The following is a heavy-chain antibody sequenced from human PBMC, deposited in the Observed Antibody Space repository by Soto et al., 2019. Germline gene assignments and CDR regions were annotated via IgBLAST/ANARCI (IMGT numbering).Heavy chain of an antibody. V-gene: IGHV5-51*01. CDR3: ARRSYYDSSGYYYYYYYGMDV. Sequence: LKISSKGSGYSFTSYWIGWVRQMPGKVLEWMGIIYPGDSDTRYSPSFQGQVTISADKSISTAYLQWSSLKASDTAMYYCARRSYYDSSGYYYYYYYGMDVWGQGNTVTVS. D-gene: IGHD3-22*01. CDR1: GYSFTSYW. J-gene: IGHJ6*02. CDR2: IYPGDSDT.